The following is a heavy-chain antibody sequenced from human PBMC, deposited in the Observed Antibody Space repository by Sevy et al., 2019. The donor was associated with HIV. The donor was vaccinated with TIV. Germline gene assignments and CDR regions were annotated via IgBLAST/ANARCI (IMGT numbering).Heavy chain of an antibody. V-gene: IGHV3-23*01. CDR3: AREGCTKPHDY. D-gene: IGHD2-8*01. Sequence: GGSLRLSCAASGFTFSKSSMRWVRQPPGKGLEWVSILSFGCGEINHADSVKGRFTISRDNSKNTLYLQMNNLRVEDTAVYYCAREGCTKPHDYWGQGTLVTVSS. J-gene: IGHJ4*02. CDR1: GFTFSKSS. CDR2: LSFGCGEI.